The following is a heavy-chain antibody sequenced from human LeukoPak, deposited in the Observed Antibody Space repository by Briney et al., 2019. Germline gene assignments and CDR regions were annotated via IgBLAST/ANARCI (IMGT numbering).Heavy chain of an antibody. CDR1: GYTLTELS. Sequence: ASVKVSCKVSGYTLTELSMHWVQQAPGKGLEWMGGFDPEDGETIYAQKFQGRVTMTEDTSTDTAYMELSSLRSEDTAVYYCATTTRYGDYPSYYFDYWGQGTLVTVSS. CDR3: ATTTRYGDYPSYYFDY. V-gene: IGHV1-24*01. CDR2: FDPEDGET. J-gene: IGHJ4*02. D-gene: IGHD4-17*01.